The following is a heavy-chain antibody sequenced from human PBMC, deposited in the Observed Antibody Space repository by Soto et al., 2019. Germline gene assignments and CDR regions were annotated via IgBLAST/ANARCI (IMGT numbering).Heavy chain of an antibody. Sequence: EVQLVESGGGLVQPGGSLRLSCAASGFTFSSYWMSWVRQAPGKGLEWVANIKQDGSEKYYVDSVKGRFTISRDNAKNSRHLQMNRLRAEDTAVYYCARVTDYYESSGYFDYWGQGTLVTVSS. CDR3: ARVTDYYESSGYFDY. J-gene: IGHJ4*02. CDR2: IKQDGSEK. V-gene: IGHV3-7*01. D-gene: IGHD3-22*01. CDR1: GFTFSSYW.